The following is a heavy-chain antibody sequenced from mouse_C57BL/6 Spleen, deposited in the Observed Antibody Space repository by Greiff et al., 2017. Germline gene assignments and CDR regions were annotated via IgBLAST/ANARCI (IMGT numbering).Heavy chain of an antibody. CDR3: ARQEEAILYYFDY. J-gene: IGHJ2*01. CDR2: ISSGGSYT. CDR1: GFTFSSYG. Sequence: EVKLMESGGDLVKPGGSLKLSCAASGFTFSSYGMSWVRQTPDKRLEWVATISSGGSYTYYPDSVKGRFTISRDNAKNTLYLQMSSLKSEDTAMYYCARQEEAILYYFDYWGQGTTLTVSS. V-gene: IGHV5-6*01.